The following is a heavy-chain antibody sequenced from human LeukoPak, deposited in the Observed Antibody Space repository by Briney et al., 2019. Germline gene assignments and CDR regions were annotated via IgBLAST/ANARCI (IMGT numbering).Heavy chain of an antibody. CDR1: GFTFSGYA. CDR3: AKGVSGYDYNDAFDI. D-gene: IGHD5-12*01. CDR2: ISGSGGST. Sequence: YRGVSLRLSCAASGFTFSGYAMGWVRQAPGKGLEWVSAISGSGGSTYYADSVKGRFTISRDNSKNTLYLQMNSLRAEDTAVYYCAKGVSGYDYNDAFDIWGQGTMVTVSS. J-gene: IGHJ3*02. V-gene: IGHV3-23*01.